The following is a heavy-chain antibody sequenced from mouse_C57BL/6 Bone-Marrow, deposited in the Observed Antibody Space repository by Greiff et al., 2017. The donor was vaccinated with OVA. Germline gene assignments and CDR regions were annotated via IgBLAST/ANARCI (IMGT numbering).Heavy chain of an antibody. V-gene: IGHV1-66*01. D-gene: IGHD1-1*01. Sequence: VQLQQSGPELVKPGASVKISCKASGYSFTSYYIHWVKQRPGQGLEWIGWIYPGSGNTKYNEKVKGKATLTADTSSSTAYMQLSSLTSEDSAVYYCAREGYYYGSSLFAYWGQGTLVTVSA. CDR3: AREGYYYGSSLFAY. CDR1: GYSFTSYY. J-gene: IGHJ3*01. CDR2: IYPGSGNT.